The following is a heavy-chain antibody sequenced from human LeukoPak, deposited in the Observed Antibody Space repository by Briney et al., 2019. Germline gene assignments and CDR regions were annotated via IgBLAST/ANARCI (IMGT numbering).Heavy chain of an antibody. Sequence: PGGSLRLSCAASGFTFSSYGMHWVRQAPGKGLEWVAFIRYDGSNKYYADSVKGGFIISRDDSKNTLSLQMNDLRVEDTAVYYCARERPDSRNLDSWGRGALVTVSS. D-gene: IGHD1-14*01. V-gene: IGHV3-30*02. CDR1: GFTFSSYG. J-gene: IGHJ4*02. CDR3: ARERPDSRNLDS. CDR2: IRYDGSNK.